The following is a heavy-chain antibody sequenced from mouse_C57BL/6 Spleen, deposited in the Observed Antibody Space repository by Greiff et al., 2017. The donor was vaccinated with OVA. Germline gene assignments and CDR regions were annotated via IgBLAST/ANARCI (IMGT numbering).Heavy chain of an antibody. V-gene: IGHV1-53*01. D-gene: IGHD4-1*02. J-gene: IGHJ4*01. CDR1: GYTFTSYW. Sequence: QVQLQQPGTELVKPGASVKLSCKASGYTFTSYWMHWVKQRPGQGLEWIGNINPSNGGTNYNEKFKSKATLTVDKSSSTAYMQLRSLTSDDSAVYYCARHSNWDDYAMDYWGQGTSVTVSS. CDR3: ARHSNWDDYAMDY. CDR2: INPSNGGT.